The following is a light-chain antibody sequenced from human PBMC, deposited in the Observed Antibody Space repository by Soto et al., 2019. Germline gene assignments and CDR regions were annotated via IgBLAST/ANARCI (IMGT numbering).Light chain of an antibody. CDR2: GAS. J-gene: IGKJ1*01. V-gene: IGKV3-15*01. CDR3: QKYNNWPTWT. Sequence: EIVMTQSPATLSVSPGERATLSRRASQSVSSNLAWYQQKPGQAPRLLIYGASTRATGIPARFSGSGSGTEFTLTISSLQSEDFAVYYCQKYNNWPTWTFGQGTKVDIK. CDR1: QSVSSN.